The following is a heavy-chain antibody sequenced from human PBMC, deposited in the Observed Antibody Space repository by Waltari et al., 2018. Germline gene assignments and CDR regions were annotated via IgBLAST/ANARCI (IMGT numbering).Heavy chain of an antibody. CDR3: ACITGTTGRDYYYYYGMDV. D-gene: IGHD1-20*01. CDR2: INPNSGGT. V-gene: IGHV1-2*02. CDR1: GYTFTGYY. Sequence: QVQLVQSGAEVKKPGASVKVSCKASGYTFTGYYMHWVRQAPGQGLEWMGWINPNSGGTTYAQKFQGRVTMTRETSISTAYMELSRLRSDDTAVYYCACITGTTGRDYYYYYGMDVWGQGTTVTVSS. J-gene: IGHJ6*02.